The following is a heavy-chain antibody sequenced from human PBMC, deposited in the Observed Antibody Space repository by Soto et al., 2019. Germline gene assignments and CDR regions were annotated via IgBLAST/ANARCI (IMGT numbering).Heavy chain of an antibody. CDR2: IYYSGST. Sequence: SETLSLTCTVSGGSISSGDYYWSWIRQPPGKGLEWIGYIYYSGSTYYNPSLKSRVTISVDTSKNQFSLKLSSVTAADTAVYYFARELRGYYYGMDVWGQGTTVTVS. V-gene: IGHV4-30-4*01. D-gene: IGHD4-17*01. CDR1: GGSISSGDYY. J-gene: IGHJ6*02. CDR3: ARELRGYYYGMDV.